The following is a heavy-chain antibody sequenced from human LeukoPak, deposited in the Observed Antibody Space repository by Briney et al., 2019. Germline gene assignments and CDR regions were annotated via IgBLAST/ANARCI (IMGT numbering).Heavy chain of an antibody. J-gene: IGHJ4*02. V-gene: IGHV3-9*01. D-gene: IGHD1-26*01. CDR3: AKDIYGGAIDY. Sequence: GRSLRLSCAASGFTFDDYAMHWVRQAPGKGLEWISGISWNSGSIGYADSVKGRFTISRDNAKNSLYLQMNSLRAEDTALYYCAKDIYGGAIDYWGQGTLVTVSS. CDR1: GFTFDDYA. CDR2: ISWNSGSI.